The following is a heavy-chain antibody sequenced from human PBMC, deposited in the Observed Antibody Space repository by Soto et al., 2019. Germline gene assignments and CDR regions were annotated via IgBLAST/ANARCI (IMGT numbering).Heavy chain of an antibody. D-gene: IGHD6-13*01. J-gene: IGHJ6*03. CDR2: IRSKANSYAT. CDR3: TRYGISSSWYVPYYYYMDV. Sequence: EVQLVESGGGLVQPGGSLKLSCAASGFTFSGSAMHWVRQASGKGLEWVGRIRSKANSYATAYAASVKGRFTISRDDSKNTAYLQMNSLKTEDTAVYYCTRYGISSSWYVPYYYYMDVWGKGTTVTVSS. V-gene: IGHV3-73*01. CDR1: GFTFSGSA.